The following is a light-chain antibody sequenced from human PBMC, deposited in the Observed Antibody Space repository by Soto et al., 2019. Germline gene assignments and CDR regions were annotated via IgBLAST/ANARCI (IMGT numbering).Light chain of an antibody. CDR1: SSDVGGYNY. Sequence: QSVLTQPASVSGSPGQSITISCTGTSSDVGGYNYVSWYQQHPGKAPKLMISDVGNRPSGVSNRFSCSKSGNAASLTISGLQADDEADYYCSSYTSSSTYLIFGGGTKRTGL. CDR2: DVG. CDR3: SSYTSSSTYLI. V-gene: IGLV2-14*03. J-gene: IGLJ2*01.